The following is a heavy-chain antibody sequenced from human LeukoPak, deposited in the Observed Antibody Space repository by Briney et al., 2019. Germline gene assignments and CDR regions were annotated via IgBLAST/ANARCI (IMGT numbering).Heavy chain of an antibody. V-gene: IGHV3-21*04. CDR1: GFTFSSYS. CDR3: ARGRDYDSSGNYYMYYFDY. D-gene: IGHD3-22*01. J-gene: IGHJ4*02. Sequence: NPGGSLRLSCAASGFTFSSYSMNWVRQAPGKGLEWVSSISSSSSYIYYTDSVKGRFTISRDNSKNTMYLQMNSLRAGDTAVYYCARGRDYDSSGNYYMYYFDYWGQGTLVTVSS. CDR2: ISSSSSYI.